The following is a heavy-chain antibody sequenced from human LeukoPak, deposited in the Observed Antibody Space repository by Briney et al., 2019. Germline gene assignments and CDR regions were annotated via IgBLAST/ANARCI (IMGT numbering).Heavy chain of an antibody. D-gene: IGHD2-8*02. CDR1: GFTFSNAW. Sequence: GGSLRLSCAASGFTFSNAWMRWVGQAPGKGLEWVGRIKSKTHGGTTDYAAPLKGRFTISRDDSKNTLYLQMNSLKTEDTAVYYCTTVTGGDVWGKGTTVTVSS. V-gene: IGHV3-15*01. CDR3: TTVTGGDV. CDR2: IKSKTHGGTT. J-gene: IGHJ6*04.